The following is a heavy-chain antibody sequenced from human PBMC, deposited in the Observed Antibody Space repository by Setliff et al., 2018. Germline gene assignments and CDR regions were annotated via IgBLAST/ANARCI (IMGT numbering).Heavy chain of an antibody. CDR2: IRPDGSNK. Sequence: PGGSLRLSCAASGFTFSGYGIHWVRQAPGKGLEWVAFIRPDGSNKYYADFVKGRFTISRDNSKNTLYLQMNSLRVEDTAVYYCAKDTYYYDSSGYHVFDYWGQGTLVTVSS. V-gene: IGHV3-30*02. J-gene: IGHJ4*02. CDR1: GFTFSGYG. D-gene: IGHD3-22*01. CDR3: AKDTYYYDSSGYHVFDY.